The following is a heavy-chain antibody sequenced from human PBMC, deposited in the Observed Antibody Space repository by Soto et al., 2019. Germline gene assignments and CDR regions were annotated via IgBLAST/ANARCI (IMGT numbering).Heavy chain of an antibody. CDR3: ARGVGVKRGFQWLDNYYYYGMDV. CDR2: INHSGST. CDR1: GGSFSGYY. D-gene: IGHD6-19*01. J-gene: IGHJ6*02. Sequence: SETLSLTCAVYGGSFSGYYWSWIRQPPGKGLEWIGEINHSGSTNYNPSLKSRVTISVDTSKNQFFLKLSSVTAADTAVYYCARGVGVKRGFQWLDNYYYYGMDVWGQGTTVTVSS. V-gene: IGHV4-34*01.